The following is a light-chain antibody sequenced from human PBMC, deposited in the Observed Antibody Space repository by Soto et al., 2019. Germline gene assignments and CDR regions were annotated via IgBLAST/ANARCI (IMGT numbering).Light chain of an antibody. CDR3: QHYDNLPPFT. V-gene: IGKV1-33*01. CDR1: QDISNY. CDR2: DAS. Sequence: DIQMTQSPSSLSASVGDRVTITCQASQDISNYLNWYQQKPGKAPKLLIYDASNLETGVPSRFSGSGSGTDFTFTISSLQPEDIATYYCQHYDNLPPFTFGPGTKVAIK. J-gene: IGKJ3*01.